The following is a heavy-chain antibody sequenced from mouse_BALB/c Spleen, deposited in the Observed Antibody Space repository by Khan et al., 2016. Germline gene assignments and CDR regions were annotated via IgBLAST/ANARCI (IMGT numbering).Heavy chain of an antibody. CDR3: ARGTPLAH. D-gene: IGHD2-14*01. CDR1: GFAFSSYW. Sequence: QVQLQQSGAELVRPGSSVKISCKASGFAFSSYWRNWVMQRPGQGLEWIGHIYPGGGDTNYNAKFNGKATLPPAKSNSTSYMQLTILTAEAATDWFCARGTPLAHWGQGTLVTVSA. V-gene: IGHV1-80*01. J-gene: IGHJ3*01. CDR2: IYPGGGDT.